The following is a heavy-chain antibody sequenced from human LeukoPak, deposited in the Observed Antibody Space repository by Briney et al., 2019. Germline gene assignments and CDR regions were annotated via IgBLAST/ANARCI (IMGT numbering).Heavy chain of an antibody. CDR1: GGSISRGDYY. J-gene: IGHJ4*02. CDR3: ARGRTSGIHSTSFYFDY. V-gene: IGHV4-30-4*01. Sequence: SETLSLTCTVSGGSISRGDYYWTWIRQPPGKGLEWIGCTYYSGSTYYNPSLKSRITISVDTSKNQFSLKVRPVTAADTAVYYCARGRTSGIHSTSFYFDYWGQGTLVTVSS. CDR2: TYYSGST. D-gene: IGHD6-6*01.